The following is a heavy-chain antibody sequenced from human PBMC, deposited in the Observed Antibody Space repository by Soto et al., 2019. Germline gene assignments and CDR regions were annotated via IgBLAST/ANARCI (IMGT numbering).Heavy chain of an antibody. V-gene: IGHV2-5*02. J-gene: IGHJ4*02. CDR2: IYWDDDK. Sequence: QITLNESGPTVVRPTETLTLTCRFSGFSLTTSGVGVGWIRPSPGKAPEWLALIYWDDDKRYSASLKSRLTSTKDTSKNQVVLTVADLDPTDTATYYCAHRVLRTVFGLVTTTAIYFDFWGQGTPVAVSS. CDR3: AHRVLRTVFGLVTTTAIYFDF. D-gene: IGHD3-3*01. CDR1: GFSLTTSGVG.